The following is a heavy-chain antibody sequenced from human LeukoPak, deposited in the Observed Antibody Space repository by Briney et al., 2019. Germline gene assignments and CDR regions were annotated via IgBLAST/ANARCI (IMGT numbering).Heavy chain of an antibody. CDR1: GYTFTGYY. Sequence: ASVKVSCKASGYTFTGYYMHWMRQAPGQGLAWMGWINPNSGGTNYAQKFQGRVTMTRDTSISTAYMELSRLRSDDTAVYYCVRGHGIAAAGTGFDYWGKGTLVTVSS. D-gene: IGHD6-13*01. CDR2: INPNSGGT. CDR3: VRGHGIAAAGTGFDY. V-gene: IGHV1-2*02. J-gene: IGHJ4*02.